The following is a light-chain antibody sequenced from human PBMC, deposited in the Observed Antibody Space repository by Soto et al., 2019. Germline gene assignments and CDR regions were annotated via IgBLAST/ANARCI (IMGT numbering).Light chain of an antibody. Sequence: QSALTQPPSASGSPGQSVTISCTGTSSDVGGYNYVSWYQQHPGKAPKLMIYEVSKRPSGVPDRFSGSKSGNTASLTVSGLQAEHEAEDYCGSYAGCNDGPYVFGTGTKLTVL. CDR3: GSYAGCNDGPYV. J-gene: IGLJ1*01. V-gene: IGLV2-8*01. CDR2: EVS. CDR1: SSDVGGYNY.